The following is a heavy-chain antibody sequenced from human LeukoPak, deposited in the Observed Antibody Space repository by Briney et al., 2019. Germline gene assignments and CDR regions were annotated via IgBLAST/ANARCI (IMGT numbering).Heavy chain of an antibody. J-gene: IGHJ4*02. Sequence: GGSLRLSCAASGFTFDDYAMHWVRQAPGKGLEWVSGISWNSGSIGYADSVKGRFTVSRDNAKNSLYLQMNSLRAEDTALYYCAKGYGSGSYNLPDYWGQGTLVTVSS. D-gene: IGHD3-10*01. CDR3: AKGYGSGSYNLPDY. V-gene: IGHV3-9*01. CDR1: GFTFDDYA. CDR2: ISWNSGSI.